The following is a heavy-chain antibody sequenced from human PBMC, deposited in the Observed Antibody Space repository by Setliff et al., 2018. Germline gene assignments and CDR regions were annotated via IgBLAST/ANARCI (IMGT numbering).Heavy chain of an antibody. CDR3: ARTSRDGATYMDV. CDR2: IYTSGST. J-gene: IGHJ6*03. D-gene: IGHD3-10*01. CDR1: GGSISNYY. Sequence: PSETLSLTCTVSGGSISNYYWSWIRQPAGKGLEWIGRIYTSGSTNYNPSLKSRVTMSLDTSTNQFSLRLSSVTAADTAVYYCARTSRDGATYMDVWGKGTTVTVSS. V-gene: IGHV4-4*07.